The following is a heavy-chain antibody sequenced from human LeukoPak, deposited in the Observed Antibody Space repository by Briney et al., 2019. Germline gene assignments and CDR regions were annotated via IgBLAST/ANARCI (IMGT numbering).Heavy chain of an antibody. Sequence: GSLRLSCAASGFTVSSNYMSWIRQPPGKGLEWIGNIYHIGSTNYNPSLKSRVTISVDTSKTQFSLKLRSLTAADTAVYYCAGGGGWFDSWGQGTLVTVSS. CDR2: IYHIGST. V-gene: IGHV4-59*02. CDR1: GFTVSSNY. CDR3: AGGGGWFDS. J-gene: IGHJ5*01. D-gene: IGHD3-10*01.